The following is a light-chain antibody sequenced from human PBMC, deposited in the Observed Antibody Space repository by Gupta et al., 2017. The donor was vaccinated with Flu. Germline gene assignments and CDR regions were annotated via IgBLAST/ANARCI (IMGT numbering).Light chain of an antibody. CDR1: SSNIGINY. Sequence: QSVLTQPPSVSAAPGQKVTISCSGSSSNIGINYISWYQQPPGTAPNLLIYENNKRHSGTPARFSASKSGASATLGITGLQTGDEADYYCGTWENSRNNARVFGTGTKVTVL. CDR2: ENN. V-gene: IGLV1-51*02. CDR3: GTWENSRNNARV. J-gene: IGLJ1*01.